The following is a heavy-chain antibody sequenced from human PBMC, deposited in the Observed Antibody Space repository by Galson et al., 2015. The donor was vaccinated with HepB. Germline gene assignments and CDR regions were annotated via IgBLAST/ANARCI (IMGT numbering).Heavy chain of an antibody. V-gene: IGHV3-7*04. J-gene: IGHJ3*02. Sequence: SLRLSCAASGFSFSGYWMTWVRQAPGKGLEWVANIKEDGSDKYYVDSVRGRFTISRDNAKNSLYLQMNSLRAEDTALYYCARGYCSPTTCYTDAFDIWGQGTMVTVSS. D-gene: IGHD2-2*02. CDR1: GFSFSGYW. CDR3: ARGYCSPTTCYTDAFDI. CDR2: IKEDGSDK.